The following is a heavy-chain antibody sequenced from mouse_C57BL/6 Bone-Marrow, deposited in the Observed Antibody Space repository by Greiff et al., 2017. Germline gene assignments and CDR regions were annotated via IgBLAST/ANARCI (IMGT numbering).Heavy chain of an antibody. V-gene: IGHV1-75*01. D-gene: IGHD4-1*01. CDR3: ARSLNWDVRAWFAY. CDR2: IFPGSGST. J-gene: IGHJ3*01. Sequence: QVQLKQSGPELVKPGASVKISCKASGYTFTDYYINWVKQRPGQGLEWIGWIFPGSGSTYYNEKFKGKATLTVDKSSSTAYMLLSSLTSEDSAVYFCARSLNWDVRAWFAYWGQGTLVTVSA. CDR1: GYTFTDYY.